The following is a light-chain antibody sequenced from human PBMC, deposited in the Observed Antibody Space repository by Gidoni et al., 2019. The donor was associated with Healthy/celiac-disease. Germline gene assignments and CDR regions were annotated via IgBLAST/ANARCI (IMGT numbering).Light chain of an antibody. CDR3: QSYDSSLSGYV. Sequence: QSVLPQPLSVSRAPRQVVTISCTGSRSNIGAGYDVDWYQQPPGTAPKLLIYGNRNRPSGVPDRFSGSKSGTSSSLAITELQAEDEADYYFQSYDSSLSGYVFGTGTKVTVL. V-gene: IGLV1-40*01. J-gene: IGLJ1*01. CDR1: RSNIGAGYD. CDR2: GNR.